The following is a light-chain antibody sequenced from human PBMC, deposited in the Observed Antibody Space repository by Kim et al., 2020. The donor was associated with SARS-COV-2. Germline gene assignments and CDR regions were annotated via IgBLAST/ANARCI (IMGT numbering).Light chain of an antibody. V-gene: IGLV3-1*01. Sequence: VSTGQTASITCSGDKLEDKYAAWYQQKSGQSPVLVINADSKRPSGIAERFSGSSSGNTATLTISATQAMDEADYYCQAWDSSTDVVFGGGTQLTVL. J-gene: IGLJ2*01. CDR1: KLEDKY. CDR3: QAWDSSTDVV. CDR2: ADS.